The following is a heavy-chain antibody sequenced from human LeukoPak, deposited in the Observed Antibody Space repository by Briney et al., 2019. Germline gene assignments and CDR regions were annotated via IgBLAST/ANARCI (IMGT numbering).Heavy chain of an antibody. CDR1: GGSISSYY. D-gene: IGHD1-26*01. CDR2: INHSGST. CDR3: ARGGRGLPTNYYYGMDV. V-gene: IGHV4-34*01. J-gene: IGHJ6*02. Sequence: PSETLSLTCTVSGGSISSYYWNWIRQPPGKGLEWIGEINHSGSTNYNSSLKSRVTISVDTSKNQFSLKLSSVTAADTAVYYCARGGRGLPTNYYYGMDVWGQGTTVTVSS.